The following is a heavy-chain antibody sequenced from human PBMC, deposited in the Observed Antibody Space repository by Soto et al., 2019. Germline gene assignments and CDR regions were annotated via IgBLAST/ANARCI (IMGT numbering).Heavy chain of an antibody. D-gene: IGHD6-19*01. J-gene: IGHJ2*01. CDR3: AKDKGVADLPAGRYFDL. V-gene: IGHV3-9*01. CDR1: GFTFDDYA. Sequence: EVQLVESGGGLVQPGRSLRLSCAASGFTFDDYAMHWVRQAPGKGLEWVSGISWNSGSIGYADSVKGRFTISRDNAKNSLYLQMNSLRAEDTALYYCAKDKGVADLPAGRYFDLWGRGTLVTVSS. CDR2: ISWNSGSI.